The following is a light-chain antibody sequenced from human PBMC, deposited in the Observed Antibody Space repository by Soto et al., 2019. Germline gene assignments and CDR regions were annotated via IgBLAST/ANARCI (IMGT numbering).Light chain of an antibody. CDR1: QSVSNY. CDR2: DVT. CDR3: QPLFT. Sequence: EIVLTQSPATLSLSPGERATLSCRASQSVSNYLAWYQQKPGQAPRLLIYDVTNRATGIPARFSGSGSETDFTLTISTLAPEDFAVYYCQPLFTFGPGTKVDIK. J-gene: IGKJ3*01. V-gene: IGKV3-11*01.